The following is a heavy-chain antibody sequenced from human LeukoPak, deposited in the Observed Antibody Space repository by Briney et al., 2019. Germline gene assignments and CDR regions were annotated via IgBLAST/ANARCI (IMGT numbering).Heavy chain of an antibody. D-gene: IGHD1-26*01. CDR2: MNPNSGGT. Sequence: ASVKVSCKASGYTFTSYDINWVRQATGQGLEWMGWMNPNSGGTNYAQKFQGRVTMTRDTSISTAYMELSRLRSDDTAVYYCASVPSQLPDYWGQGTLVTVSS. CDR1: GYTFTSYD. V-gene: IGHV1-2*02. CDR3: ASVPSQLPDY. J-gene: IGHJ4*02.